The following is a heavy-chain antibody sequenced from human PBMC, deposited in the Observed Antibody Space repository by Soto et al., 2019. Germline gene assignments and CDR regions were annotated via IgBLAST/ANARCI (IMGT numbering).Heavy chain of an antibody. V-gene: IGHV3-23*01. D-gene: IGHD1-26*01. J-gene: IGHJ4*02. CDR1: GFTFSSYA. CDR3: AKGIKWELPFDY. CDR2: ISDSGRST. Sequence: EVQLLESGGGLVQPGGSLRLSCAASGFTFSSYAMSWVRQAPGKGLEWVSAISDSGRSTYYADSVKGRFTISRDNSKNTLDLQVINLRAEDTAVYYCAKGIKWELPFDYWGQGTLVTVSS.